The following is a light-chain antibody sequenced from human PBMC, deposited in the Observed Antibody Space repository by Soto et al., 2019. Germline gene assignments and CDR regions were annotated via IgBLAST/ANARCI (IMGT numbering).Light chain of an antibody. J-gene: IGLJ3*02. CDR3: CSYAGSYTWV. CDR1: SSDVGDYNY. Sequence: QSALTQPRSVSGSPGQSVTISCTGTSSDVGDYNYVSWYQQHPGKAPKLLIYAVNMRPSGVPDRFSGSKSGNTASLTISGLQAEDVADYSICSYAGSYTWVFGGGNKVTVL. CDR2: AVN. V-gene: IGLV2-11*01.